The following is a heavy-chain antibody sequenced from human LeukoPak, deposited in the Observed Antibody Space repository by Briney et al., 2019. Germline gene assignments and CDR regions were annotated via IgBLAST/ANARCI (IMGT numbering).Heavy chain of an antibody. CDR3: ARIQAVGVPVAIDAYYSYGTDV. J-gene: IGHJ6*02. CDR1: GATFSKNA. CDR2: AFPNVGIP. Sequence: GASVKVSCKASGATFSKNAISWVRQAPGQGLDWMGWAFPNVGIPTYAEEFHSRITIIADTSTNTAYMGLSSLTSEDTAVYYCARIQAVGVPVAIDAYYSYGTDVWGQGTTVTVS. D-gene: IGHD2-2*02. V-gene: IGHV1-69*10.